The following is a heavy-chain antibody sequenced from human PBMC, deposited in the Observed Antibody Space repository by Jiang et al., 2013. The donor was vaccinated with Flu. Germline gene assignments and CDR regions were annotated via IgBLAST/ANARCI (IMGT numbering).Heavy chain of an antibody. D-gene: IGHD6-13*01. Sequence: RYYVHWVRQAPWTRALSGWEFFNPNVGNTIYAQTLQGRITMTRDSSTTTVYMELSSLKPDDTAVYYCARIEGLAADTGDWGQGTLVTVSS. CDR2: FNPNVGNT. J-gene: IGHJ4*02. CDR3: ARIEGLAADTGD. CDR1: RYY. V-gene: IGHV1-46*04.